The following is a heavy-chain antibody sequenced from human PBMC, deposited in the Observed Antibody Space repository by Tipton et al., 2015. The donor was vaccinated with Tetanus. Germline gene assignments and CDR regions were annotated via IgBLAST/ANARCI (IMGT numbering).Heavy chain of an antibody. Sequence: LRLSCTVSGGSKSSSSYFWAWIRQPPGKGLEWIGSIYYTGNTYYNSSLKSRVTISVDTPKNQFPLKLTSVTAADTSVYYCARHTSNWKALGFDPWGQGTLVTVSS. D-gene: IGHD1-20*01. CDR3: ARHTSNWKALGFDP. CDR2: IYYTGNT. V-gene: IGHV4-39*01. CDR1: GGSKSSSSYF. J-gene: IGHJ5*02.